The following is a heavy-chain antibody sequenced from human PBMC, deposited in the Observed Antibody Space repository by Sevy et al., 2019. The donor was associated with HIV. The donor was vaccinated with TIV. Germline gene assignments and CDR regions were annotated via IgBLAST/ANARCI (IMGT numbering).Heavy chain of an antibody. CDR3: ARDHEFYDYGDYGPTFFPDY. D-gene: IGHD4-17*01. J-gene: IGHJ4*02. CDR1: GFSFSSYG. CDR2: IWFDGSNS. V-gene: IGHV3-33*01. Sequence: GGSLRLSCAASGFSFSSYGMHWVRQAPGKGLEWVALIWFDGSNSYYAGSVKGRFTISRDTSKNTVYLQMNSLRAEDTAVYYCARDHEFYDYGDYGPTFFPDYWGQGNLVTVSS.